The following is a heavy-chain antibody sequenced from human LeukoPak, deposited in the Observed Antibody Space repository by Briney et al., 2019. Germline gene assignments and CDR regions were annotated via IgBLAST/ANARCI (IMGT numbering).Heavy chain of an antibody. Sequence: GGSLRLSCAASGFTVSSNYMSWVRQAPGKGLEWVSVIYSGGSTYYADSVKGRFTISRDDSKNTLYLQMNSLRAEDTAVYYCARERHDYGGNTGGFQHWGQGTLVTVSS. CDR3: ARERHDYGGNTGGFQH. V-gene: IGHV3-53*01. J-gene: IGHJ1*01. CDR1: GFTVSSNY. CDR2: IYSGGST. D-gene: IGHD4-23*01.